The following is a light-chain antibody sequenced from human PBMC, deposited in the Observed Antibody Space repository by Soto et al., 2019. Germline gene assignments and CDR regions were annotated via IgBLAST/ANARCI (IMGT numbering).Light chain of an antibody. J-gene: IGKJ1*01. CDR2: VAS. CDR3: QQTYTTPWT. Sequence: DIQMTRSPSSLSAAVEDSVTITCRASQSINIYLSWYQQKPGKAPKLLINVASTLQGGVPSRSSGSGSGTDFTLTISSLQPEDSTTYSCQQTYTTPWTFGPGTKVDI. CDR1: QSINIY. V-gene: IGKV1-39*01.